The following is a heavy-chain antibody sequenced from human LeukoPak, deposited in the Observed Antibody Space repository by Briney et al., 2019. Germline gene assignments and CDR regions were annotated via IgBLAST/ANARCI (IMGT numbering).Heavy chain of an antibody. J-gene: IGHJ5*02. CDR3: VRYLAWFDP. Sequence: ASVKVSCKASGYPFTTYYVHWVRQAPGQGLEWMGLINPAVGDTNYAQKFQDRVTMTIDMSTSTVYMELSSLKSDDTAVYCCVRYLAWFDPWGQGTLVTVSS. CDR2: INPAVGDT. CDR1: GYPFTTYY. D-gene: IGHD2/OR15-2a*01. V-gene: IGHV1-46*01.